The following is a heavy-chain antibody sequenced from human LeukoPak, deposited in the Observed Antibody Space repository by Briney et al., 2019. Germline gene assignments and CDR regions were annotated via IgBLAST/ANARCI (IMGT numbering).Heavy chain of an antibody. Sequence: GGSLKLSCAASTFTFSCFSMNWVRQAPGKGLEWVSSISSGTYIYYADSVKGRFTISRDNSKNTLYLQMNSLRAEDTAVYYCAREGEGYYDAFDIWGQGTMVTVSS. CDR3: AREGEGYYDAFDI. CDR1: TFTFSCFS. D-gene: IGHD3-16*01. V-gene: IGHV3-21*01. CDR2: ISSGTYI. J-gene: IGHJ3*02.